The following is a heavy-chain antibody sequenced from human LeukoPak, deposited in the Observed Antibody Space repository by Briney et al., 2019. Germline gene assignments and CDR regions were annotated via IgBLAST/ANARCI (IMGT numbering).Heavy chain of an antibody. CDR2: MSRSGGTR. D-gene: IGHD3-10*01. CDR3: ARGTDQWFGETPYYFDS. CDR1: GFTFSSYS. Sequence: GGSLRLSCAASGFTFSSYSMNWVRQAPGKGLEWVSYMSRSGGTRYYADSVKGRFTISRDNAKKSLYLQMNSLRAEDTSVYYCARGTDQWFGETPYYFDSWGQGTLVTVSS. V-gene: IGHV3-48*04. J-gene: IGHJ4*02.